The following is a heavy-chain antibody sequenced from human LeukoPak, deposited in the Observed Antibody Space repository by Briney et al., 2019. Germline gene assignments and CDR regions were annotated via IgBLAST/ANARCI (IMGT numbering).Heavy chain of an antibody. J-gene: IGHJ6*02. CDR2: IYFNGIT. CDR1: GGSLTNSSYY. Sequence: PPETLSLTCTVSGGSLTNSSYYCGWIRQPPGKCREWLGFIYFNGITYCNPSLKSRVTISVATSNNQYSLKLSSVTAADTAVYYCARHPRDYGMDVWGQGTTVTVSS. CDR3: ARHPRDYGMDV. V-gene: IGHV4-39*01.